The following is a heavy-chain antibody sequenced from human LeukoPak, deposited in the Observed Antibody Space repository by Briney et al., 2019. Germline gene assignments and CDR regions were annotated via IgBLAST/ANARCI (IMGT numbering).Heavy chain of an antibody. J-gene: IGHJ6*03. CDR3: AKDSAFYYIDV. CDR2: IRYNGNNQ. D-gene: IGHD3-10*01. V-gene: IGHV3-30*02. CDR1: GFTFSTYS. Sequence: GGSLRLSCAASGFTFSTYSMNWVRQAPGKGLEWVAFIRYNGNNQYYADSVKGRFTISRDNSKNTLYLQMNSLKGDDTAVYYCAKDSAFYYIDVWGKGTTVIISS.